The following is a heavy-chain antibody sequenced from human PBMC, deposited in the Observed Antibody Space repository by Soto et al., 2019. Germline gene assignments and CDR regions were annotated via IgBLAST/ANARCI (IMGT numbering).Heavy chain of an antibody. D-gene: IGHD3-10*01. J-gene: IGHJ4*02. CDR2: IYYSGST. CDR3: ARDYYSSGSSEYYFDY. CDR1: GGSISSGDYY. Sequence: QVQLQESGPGLVKPSQTLSLTCTVSGGSISSGDYYWSWIRQPPGKGLEWIGYIYYSGSTYYNPSLKSRVTISVDTSKNQFSLKLSSVTAADTAVYYCARDYYSSGSSEYYFDYWGQGTLVTVSS. V-gene: IGHV4-30-4*01.